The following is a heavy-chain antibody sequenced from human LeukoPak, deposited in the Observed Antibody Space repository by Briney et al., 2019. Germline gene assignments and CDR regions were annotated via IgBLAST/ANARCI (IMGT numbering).Heavy chain of an antibody. CDR2: IYYSGST. D-gene: IGHD6-19*01. V-gene: IGHV4-39*01. J-gene: IGHJ4*02. Sequence: PSETLSLTCTVSGGSISSSSYYWGWIRQPPGKGLEWIGSIYYSGSTYYNPSLKSRVTISVDTSKNQFSLKLSSVTAADTAVYYCARISGGWYYFDYWGQRTLVTVSS. CDR1: GGSISSSSYY. CDR3: ARISGGWYYFDY.